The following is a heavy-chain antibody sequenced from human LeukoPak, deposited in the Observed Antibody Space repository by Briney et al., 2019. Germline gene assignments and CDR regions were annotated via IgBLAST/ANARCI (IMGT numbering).Heavy chain of an antibody. CDR2: ISSSGSTI. J-gene: IGHJ4*02. CDR3: ARKERSSGWYMVDY. CDR1: GFTFSDYY. D-gene: IGHD6-19*01. V-gene: IGHV3-11*01. Sequence: GGSLRLSCAASGFTFSDYYMSWMRQAPGRGLVWVSYISSSGSTIYYADSVKGRFTISRDNAKNSLYLQMNSLRAEDTAVYYCARKERSSGWYMVDYWGQGTLVTVSS.